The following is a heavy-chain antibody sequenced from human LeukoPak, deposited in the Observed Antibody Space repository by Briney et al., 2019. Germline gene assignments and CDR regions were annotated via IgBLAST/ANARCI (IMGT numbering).Heavy chain of an antibody. V-gene: IGHV4-39*07. CDR1: GGSISSSSYY. J-gene: IGHJ4*02. CDR2: IYYSGST. D-gene: IGHD1/OR15-1a*01. Sequence: SETLSLTCTVSGGSISSSSYYWGWIRQPPGKGLEWIGSIYYSGSTYYNPSLKSRVTISVDTSKNQFSLKLSSVTAADTAVYYCARDLEHTSGSPQDYWGQGTLVTVSS. CDR3: ARDLEHTSGSPQDY.